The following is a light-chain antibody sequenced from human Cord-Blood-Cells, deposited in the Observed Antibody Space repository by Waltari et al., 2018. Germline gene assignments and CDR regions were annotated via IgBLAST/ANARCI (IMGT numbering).Light chain of an antibody. CDR3: QQRSNWPRT. CDR1: QSVSSY. CDR2: DAS. V-gene: IGKV3-11*01. Sequence: DIVLTQSPATLSLSPGERATLSCRASQSVSSYLAWYQQKPGQAPRLLIYDASNRATGIPARFSGSGSGTDFTLTISSLEPEDFAVYYCQQRSNWPRTFGQGP. J-gene: IGKJ1*01.